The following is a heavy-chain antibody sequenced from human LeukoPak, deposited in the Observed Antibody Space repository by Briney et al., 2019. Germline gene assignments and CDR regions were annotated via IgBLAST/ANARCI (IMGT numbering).Heavy chain of an antibody. D-gene: IGHD3-22*01. CDR3: ARDTPNNYDSSGPIPSDAFDI. CDR1: GFTFSSYD. CDR2: IGTAGDT. Sequence: GGSLRHSCAASGFTFSSYDMHWVRQATGKGLEWVSAIGTAGDTYYPGSVKGRFTISRENAKNSLYLQMNSLRAEDTAVYYCARDTPNNYDSSGPIPSDAFDIWGQGTIVTVSS. V-gene: IGHV3-13*01. J-gene: IGHJ3*02.